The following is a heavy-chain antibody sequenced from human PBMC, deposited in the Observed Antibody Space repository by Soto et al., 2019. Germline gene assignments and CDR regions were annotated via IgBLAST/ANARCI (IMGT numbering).Heavy chain of an antibody. D-gene: IGHD2-15*01. CDR2: IFHSGNA. V-gene: IGHV4-59*01. Sequence: ETLSLTCTVSGGSMRNVYWSWIRQPPGKRLEWIGFIFHSGNAKYNPSLKSRVTISIDTSKNQFSLSLDSVTAADTAVYFCARAHAPTLPFDYWGLGTLVTVSS. CDR3: ARAHAPTLPFDY. J-gene: IGHJ4*02. CDR1: GGSMRNVY.